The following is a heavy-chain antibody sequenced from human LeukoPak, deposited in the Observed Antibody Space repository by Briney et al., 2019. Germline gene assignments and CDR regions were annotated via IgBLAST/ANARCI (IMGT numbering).Heavy chain of an antibody. CDR3: ARSRDDYNFPGLH. D-gene: IGHD5-24*01. V-gene: IGHV5-51*01. Sequence: GESLKISCKGSGYSFTNYWIGWVRQMPGKGLEWVGIIYPGDTDTRYSPSFQGQVTISADKSINTAYLQWSSLKASDTAMYYCARSRDDYNFPGLHWGQGTLVTVSS. CDR2: IYPGDTDT. J-gene: IGHJ4*02. CDR1: GYSFTNYW.